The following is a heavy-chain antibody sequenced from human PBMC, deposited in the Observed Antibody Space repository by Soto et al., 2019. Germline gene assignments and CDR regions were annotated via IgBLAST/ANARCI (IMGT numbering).Heavy chain of an antibody. J-gene: IGHJ4*02. Sequence: EVQLVESGGGLVQPGGSLRLSCAASGFTVSDNYMNWVRQAPGKGLEWVAVIYRGTTYYADSVKGRFTISRDNSKNTLYLQMSSLRREDTAVYYCAGDVDRRDYDSTGYSFDCWGQGTLVAVSS. D-gene: IGHD3-22*01. CDR3: AGDVDRRDYDSTGYSFDC. CDR2: IYRGTT. CDR1: GFTVSDNY. V-gene: IGHV3-66*01.